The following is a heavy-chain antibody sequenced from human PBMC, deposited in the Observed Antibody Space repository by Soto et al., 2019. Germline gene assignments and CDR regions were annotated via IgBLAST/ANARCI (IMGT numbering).Heavy chain of an antibody. D-gene: IGHD3-3*01. CDR3: AKGRYDFWSPYYFDS. J-gene: IGHJ4*02. V-gene: IGHV3-9*01. Sequence: SCKASGGTFSSYAISWVRQAPGKGLEWVSGITWNSRVLAYADSVKGRFTISRDNARNSLYLQMDSLRDEDTALYYCAKGRYDFWSPYYFDSWGQGTLVTVS. CDR1: GGTFSSYA. CDR2: ITWNSRVL.